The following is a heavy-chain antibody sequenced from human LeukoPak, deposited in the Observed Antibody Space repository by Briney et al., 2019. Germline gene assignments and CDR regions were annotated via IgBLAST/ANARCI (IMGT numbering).Heavy chain of an antibody. Sequence: GGSLRLSCAVSGFTFDDYGMSWVRQAPGKGLEWVSGINWSGGSTGYVESGKGRFIISRDNAKNSLHLQMNSLRAEDTALYYCARDISSGWYFDYWGQGTLVTVSS. CDR1: GFTFDDYG. D-gene: IGHD6-19*01. J-gene: IGHJ4*02. CDR2: INWSGGST. CDR3: ARDISSGWYFDY. V-gene: IGHV3-20*04.